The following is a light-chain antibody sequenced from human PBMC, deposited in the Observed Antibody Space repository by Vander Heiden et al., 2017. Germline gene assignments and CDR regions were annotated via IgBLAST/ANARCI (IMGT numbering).Light chain of an antibody. V-gene: IGLV3-1*01. CDR1: KLGDNF. Sequence: YELTHPPSVFVSPGQPARITCSGDKLGDNFVTWYQQKPGQSPVLIIYQDSGRPSGIPERFSGSNSGNTATLTISGTQAMDEADYYCQAWDKSIVVFGGGTKLTVL. CDR2: QDS. J-gene: IGLJ2*01. CDR3: QAWDKSIVV.